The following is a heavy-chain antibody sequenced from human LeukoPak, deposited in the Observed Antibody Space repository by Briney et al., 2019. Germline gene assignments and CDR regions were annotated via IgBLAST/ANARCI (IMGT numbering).Heavy chain of an antibody. CDR2: IYTSGST. CDR1: GGSISSYY. CDR3: ARDNEATTSFDY. Sequence: SETLSLTCTVSGGSISSYYWSWIRQPAGKGLEWIGRIYTSGSTNYNYSLKSRVTMSVDTSKNQLSLKLSSVTAADTAVYYCARDNEATTSFDYWGQGTLVTVAS. V-gene: IGHV4-4*07. D-gene: IGHD4-17*01. J-gene: IGHJ4*02.